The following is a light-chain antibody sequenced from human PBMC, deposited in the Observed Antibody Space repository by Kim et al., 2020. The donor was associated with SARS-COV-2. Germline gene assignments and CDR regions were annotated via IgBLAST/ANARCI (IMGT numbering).Light chain of an antibody. Sequence: SYELTQPPSVSVSPGQTASITCSGDKSGDKYACWYQQKPGQSPVLVIYQDSKRPSGIPERFSGSNSGNTATLTISGTQAMDEADYYCQAWDSSTVEFGGGTQLTVL. CDR1: KSGDKY. J-gene: IGLJ2*01. CDR3: QAWDSSTVE. CDR2: QDS. V-gene: IGLV3-1*01.